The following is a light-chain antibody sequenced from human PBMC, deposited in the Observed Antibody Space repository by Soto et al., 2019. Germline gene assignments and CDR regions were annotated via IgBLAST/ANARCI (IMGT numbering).Light chain of an antibody. Sequence: QPVLTQSPSASASLGASVKLTCTPSSGHNKYAIAWHQQQPEKGPRYLMRLNSDGSHNKGDGIPDRFSGSSAGAERYLIISGLHSEDEADYYCQTWDAGILGFGTGTKVTVL. CDR2: LNSDGSH. CDR1: SGHNKYA. V-gene: IGLV4-69*01. J-gene: IGLJ1*01. CDR3: QTWDAGILG.